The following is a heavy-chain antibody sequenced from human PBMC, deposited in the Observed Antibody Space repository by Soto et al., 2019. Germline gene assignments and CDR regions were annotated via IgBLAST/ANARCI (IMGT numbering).Heavy chain of an antibody. CDR2: IKQDGSEK. CDR3: ARDRRSSSWYGFDAFDI. Sequence: GGSLRLSCAASGFTFSSYWMSWVRQAPGKGLEWVANIKQDGSEKYYVDSVKGRFTISRDNAKNSLYLQMNSLRAEDTAVYYCARDRRSSSWYGFDAFDIWGQGTMVTVSS. D-gene: IGHD6-13*01. CDR1: GFTFSSYW. V-gene: IGHV3-7*01. J-gene: IGHJ3*02.